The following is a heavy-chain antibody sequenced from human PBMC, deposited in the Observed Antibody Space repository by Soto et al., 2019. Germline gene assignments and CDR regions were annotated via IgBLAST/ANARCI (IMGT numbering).Heavy chain of an antibody. CDR3: ARALRGSGSYWADYYYMAV. CDR1: GGSISSGGYY. D-gene: IGHD3-10*01. J-gene: IGHJ6*03. CDR2: IYYSGST. V-gene: IGHV4-61*08. Sequence: SETLSLTCTVSGGSISSGGYYWSWIRQHPGKGLEWIGYIYYSGSTNYNPSLKSRVTISVDTSKNQFSLKLSSVTAADTAVYYCARALRGSGSYWADYYYMAVWGKGTTVTVSS.